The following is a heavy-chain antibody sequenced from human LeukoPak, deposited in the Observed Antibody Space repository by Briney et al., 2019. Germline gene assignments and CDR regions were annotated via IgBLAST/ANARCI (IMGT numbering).Heavy chain of an antibody. J-gene: IGHJ5*02. D-gene: IGHD3-22*01. Sequence: GGSLRLSCAASGFIFSSYAMSWVRQAPGRGLEWVSAISGSGGSTYYADSVKGRFAISRDNSKNTLYLQMNSLRAEDTAVYYCANHASGYYNNWFDPWGQGTLVTVSS. CDR3: ANHASGYYNNWFDP. V-gene: IGHV3-23*01. CDR2: ISGSGGST. CDR1: GFIFSSYA.